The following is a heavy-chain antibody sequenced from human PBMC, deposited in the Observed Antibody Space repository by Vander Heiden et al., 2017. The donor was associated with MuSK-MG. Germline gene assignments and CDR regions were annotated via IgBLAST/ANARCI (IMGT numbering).Heavy chain of an antibody. Sequence: EVQLLESGGGLVQPGGSLRLSCAASGFIFGRYAMSWVRQAPGKGLQWVSSISGLRGNTYYADSVKGRFTSSRDNSKNTLYLQMNSLRGEDTAVYYCARNLDYSNAFDVWGQGTLVTVSS. D-gene: IGHD4-4*01. V-gene: IGHV3-23*01. CDR3: ARNLDYSNAFDV. CDR1: GFIFGRYA. CDR2: ISGLRGNT. J-gene: IGHJ3*01.